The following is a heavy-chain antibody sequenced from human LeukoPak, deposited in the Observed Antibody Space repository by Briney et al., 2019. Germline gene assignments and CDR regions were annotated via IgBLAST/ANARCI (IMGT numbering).Heavy chain of an antibody. J-gene: IGHJ5*02. CDR1: GGSISSSSYY. V-gene: IGHV4-39*07. D-gene: IGHD2-15*01. CDR2: IYYSGST. CDR3: ARDLAVVAAIGRLSNWFDP. Sequence: SETLSLTCTVSGGSISSSSYYWGWIRQPPGKGLEWIGSIYYSGSTYYNPSLKSRVTISVDTSKNQFSLKLSSVTAADTAVYYCARDLAVVAAIGRLSNWFDPWGQGTLATVSS.